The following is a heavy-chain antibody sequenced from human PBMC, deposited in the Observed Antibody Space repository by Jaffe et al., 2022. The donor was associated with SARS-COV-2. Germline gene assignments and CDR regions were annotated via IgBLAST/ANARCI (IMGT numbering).Heavy chain of an antibody. D-gene: IGHD6-19*01. CDR3: ATTRPPPGIAVAGTSLVFRAFDI. CDR1: GYTLTELS. CDR2: FDPEDGET. V-gene: IGHV1-24*01. J-gene: IGHJ3*02. Sequence: QVQLVQSGAEVKKPGASVKVSCKVSGYTLTELSMHWVRQAPGKGLEWMGGFDPEDGETIYAQKFQGRVTMTEDTSTDTAYMELSSLRSEDTAVYYCATTRPPPGIAVAGTSLVFRAFDIWGQGTMVTVSS.